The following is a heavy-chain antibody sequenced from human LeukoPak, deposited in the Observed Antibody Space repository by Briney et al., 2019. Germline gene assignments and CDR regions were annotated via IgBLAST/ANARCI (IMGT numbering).Heavy chain of an antibody. D-gene: IGHD2-2*01. CDR2: IYYTGST. Sequence: PSETLSLTCTVSGGSIDSYYWSWIRQPPGKGLEWIGYIYYTGSTEYHPSLKSRVTISLDTSKNQFSLKLTSVTAADTAVYYCARVYQSAEYYFDYWGQGKLVSFSS. CDR1: GGSIDSYY. J-gene: IGHJ4*02. V-gene: IGHV4-59*01. CDR3: ARVYQSAEYYFDY.